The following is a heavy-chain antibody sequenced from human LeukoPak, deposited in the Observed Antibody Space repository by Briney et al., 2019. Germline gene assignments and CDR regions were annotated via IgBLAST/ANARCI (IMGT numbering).Heavy chain of an antibody. Sequence: SQTLSLTCAISGDSVSSNSAAWSWIRQSPSRGLEWLGRTYYRSKWYNDYAVSVKSRITINPDTSKNQFSLQLNSVTPEDTAVYYCARDSLPKKDAFDIWGQGTMVTVSS. CDR3: ARDSLPKKDAFDI. D-gene: IGHD2-2*01. J-gene: IGHJ3*02. CDR2: TYYRSKWYN. V-gene: IGHV6-1*01. CDR1: GDSVSSNSAA.